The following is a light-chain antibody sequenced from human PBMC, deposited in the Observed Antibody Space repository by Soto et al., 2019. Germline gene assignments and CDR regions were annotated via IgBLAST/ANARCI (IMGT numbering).Light chain of an antibody. CDR3: QQYGSSPPGT. J-gene: IGKJ1*01. Sequence: EIVMTQSPATLSVSPGERATLSCRASQSVGSNLAWYQQKPGQAPRLLIYGASTRATGIPARFSGSGSGTEFTLTISRLEPEDFAVYYCQQYGSSPPGTFGQGTKVEIK. V-gene: IGKV3-15*01. CDR1: QSVGSN. CDR2: GAS.